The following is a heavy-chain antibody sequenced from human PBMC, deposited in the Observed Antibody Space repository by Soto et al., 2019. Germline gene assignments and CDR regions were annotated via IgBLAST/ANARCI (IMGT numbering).Heavy chain of an antibody. CDR3: ARDVTVIAARDWFDP. CDR2: IYTSGST. CDR1: GGSISSYY. V-gene: IGHV4-4*07. J-gene: IGHJ5*02. Sequence: QVQLQESGPGLVKPSETLSLTCTVSGGSISSYYWSWIRQPAGKGLEWIGRIYTSGSTNYNPSLKSRVTMAVDTSKNQFSRKLSAVTAADTAVYYCARDVTVIAARDWFDPWGQGTLVTVSS. D-gene: IGHD6-25*01.